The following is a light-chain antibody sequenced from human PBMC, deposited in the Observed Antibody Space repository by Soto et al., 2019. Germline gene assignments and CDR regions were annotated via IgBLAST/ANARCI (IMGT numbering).Light chain of an antibody. V-gene: IGLV4-69*01. J-gene: IGLJ2*01. CDR2: LSSDGSH. CDR3: QTWDTGARVV. Sequence: QPVLTQSPSASASLGASVKLTCTLSSGHSSYAIAWHQQQPEKGPRYLMKLSSDGSHSKGDGIPDRFSGSSSGAERYLTISXLQSEDEADYYCQTWDTGARVVFGGGTKLTVL. CDR1: SGHSSYA.